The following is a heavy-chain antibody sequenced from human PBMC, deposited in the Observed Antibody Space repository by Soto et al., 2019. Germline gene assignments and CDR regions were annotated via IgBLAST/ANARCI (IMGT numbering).Heavy chain of an antibody. V-gene: IGHV1-8*01. J-gene: IGHJ6*02. Sequence: ASVKVSCKASGYTFTSYDINWVRQATGQGRERRGWMNSNSGNTGYAQKFQGRDTRTRNTSISTAYMELSSLRSQDTALDYRARGRATADVYYYFYGQDVWGPGTRV. D-gene: IGHD6-13*01. CDR1: GYTFTSYD. CDR3: ARGRATADVYYYFYGQDV. CDR2: MNSNSGNT.